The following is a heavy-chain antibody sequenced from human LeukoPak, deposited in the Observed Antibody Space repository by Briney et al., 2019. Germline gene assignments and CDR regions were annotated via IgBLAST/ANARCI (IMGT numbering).Heavy chain of an antibody. J-gene: IGHJ4*02. Sequence: KPSETLSLTCTVSGGSISSYYWSWIRQPAGKGLEWIGRIYTSGSTNYNPSLKSRVTISVDTSKNQFSLKLSSVTAADTAVYYCARKIRGYCGGDCYSVWGQGTLVTVSS. D-gene: IGHD2-21*02. V-gene: IGHV4-4*07. CDR3: ARKIRGYCGGDCYSV. CDR1: GGSISSYY. CDR2: IYTSGST.